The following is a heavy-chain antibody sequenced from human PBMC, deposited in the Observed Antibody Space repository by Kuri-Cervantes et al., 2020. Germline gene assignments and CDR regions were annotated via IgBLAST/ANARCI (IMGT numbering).Heavy chain of an antibody. Sequence: LSLTCAASGVTFSSYAMHWVRQAPGKGLEWVAVISYDGSNKYYADSVKGRFTISRDNSKNTLYLQMNSLRDEDTAVYYCARAMVAAILYGMDVWGQGTTVTVSS. CDR3: ARAMVAAILYGMDV. J-gene: IGHJ6*02. V-gene: IGHV3-30-3*01. D-gene: IGHD5-12*01. CDR2: ISYDGSNK. CDR1: GVTFSSYA.